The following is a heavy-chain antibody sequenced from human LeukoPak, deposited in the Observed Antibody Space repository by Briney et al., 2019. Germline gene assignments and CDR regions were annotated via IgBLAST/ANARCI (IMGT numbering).Heavy chain of an antibody. J-gene: IGHJ1*01. CDR2: ISGSGGST. CDR3: ARDRHSSSWYVHGGYFQH. V-gene: IGHV3-23*01. D-gene: IGHD6-13*01. CDR1: GFTFSSYA. Sequence: QPGGSLRLSCAASGFTFSSYAMSWVRQAPGKGLEWVSAISGSGGSTYYADSVKGRFTISRDNSKNTLYLQMNSLRAEDTAVYYCARDRHSSSWYVHGGYFQHWGQGTLVTVSS.